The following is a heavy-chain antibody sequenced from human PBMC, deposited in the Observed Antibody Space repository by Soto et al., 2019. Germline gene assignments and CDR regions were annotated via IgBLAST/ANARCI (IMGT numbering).Heavy chain of an antibody. J-gene: IGHJ4*02. CDR3: ARWDYGYYARFDY. CDR2: MNPNNGNT. D-gene: IGHD4-17*01. V-gene: IGHV1-8*01. Sequence: QVQLVQSGAEVKKSGASVKVSCKASGYTFTSHDINWVRQATGQGLEWMGWMNPNNGNTGYAQKFQGRVTMTRNTSISTAYMELSSLRSEDTAVYYCARWDYGYYARFDYWGQGTLVTVSS. CDR1: GYTFTSHD.